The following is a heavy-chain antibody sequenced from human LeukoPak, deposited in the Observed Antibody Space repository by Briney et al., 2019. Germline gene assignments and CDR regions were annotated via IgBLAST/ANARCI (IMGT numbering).Heavy chain of an antibody. CDR1: GFTFSSYA. J-gene: IGHJ4*02. Sequence: PGGSLRLSCAASGFTFSSYAMSWVRQAPGKGLEWVSAISGSGGSTYYADSVKGRFTISRDNSKNTLYLQMNSLRAEDTAVYYCARDKFPWAVAGSFDYWGQGTLVTVSS. CDR3: ARDKFPWAVAGSFDY. D-gene: IGHD6-19*01. CDR2: ISGSGGST. V-gene: IGHV3-23*01.